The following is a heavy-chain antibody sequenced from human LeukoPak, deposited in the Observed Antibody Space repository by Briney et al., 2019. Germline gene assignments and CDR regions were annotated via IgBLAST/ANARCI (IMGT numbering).Heavy chain of an antibody. D-gene: IGHD6-6*01. J-gene: IGHJ5*02. V-gene: IGHV1-69*05. CDR2: IIPIFGTA. Sequence: GASVKVSCKASGYTFTSYGISWVRQAPGQGLEWMGGIIPIFGTANYAQKFQGRVTITTDESTSTAYMELSSLRSEDTAVYYCARDGYSSSSFVGWFDPWGQGTLVTVSS. CDR1: GYTFTSYG. CDR3: ARDGYSSSSFVGWFDP.